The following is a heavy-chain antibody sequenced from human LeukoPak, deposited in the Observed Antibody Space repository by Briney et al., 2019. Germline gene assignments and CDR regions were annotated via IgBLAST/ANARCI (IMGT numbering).Heavy chain of an antibody. CDR2: ISSGGTT. V-gene: IGHV3-66*01. CDR3: ARDPSPVYYASGSSKYYYYGMDV. J-gene: IGHJ6*02. D-gene: IGHD3-10*01. CDR1: GFTVSSNY. Sequence: GGSLRLTCAASGFTVSSNYMNWVRQAPGKGLEWVSLISSGGTTYYTDSVQGRFTISRDNSKSTLYLQMNSLRAEDTAVYYCARDPSPVYYASGSSKYYYYGMDVWGPGTTVTVSS.